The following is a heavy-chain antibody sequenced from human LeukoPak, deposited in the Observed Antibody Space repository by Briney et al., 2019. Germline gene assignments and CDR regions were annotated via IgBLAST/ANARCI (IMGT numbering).Heavy chain of an antibody. D-gene: IGHD3-22*01. CDR1: GDSVNSLDL. J-gene: IGHJ4*02. V-gene: IGHV4-4*02. CDR2: MYLSGTT. Sequence: SETLSLTCTVSGDSVNSLDLWSWVRQPPGKGLEWIGEMYLSGTTHSNPSVKSRVTISIDKSKNQFFLNLSSVTAADTAVYYCAGLVGRYSSGLYYYYFDYWGQGTLVTVSS. CDR3: AGLVGRYSSGLYYYYFDY.